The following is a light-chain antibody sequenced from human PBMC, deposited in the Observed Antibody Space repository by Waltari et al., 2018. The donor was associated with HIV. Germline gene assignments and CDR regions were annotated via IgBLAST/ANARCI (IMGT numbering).Light chain of an antibody. CDR2: SNH. V-gene: IGLV1-44*01. J-gene: IGLJ2*01. Sequence: QSVLTQPPSAPGTPGQRVTISCSGGASNIGSNSVSWYQQVPGTAPKLLIHSNHQRPSGVPERYSGSKSGTSASLAIYGLQSEDEADYYCASWDDSLNVMLFGGGTKLTV. CDR3: ASWDDSLNVML. CDR1: ASNIGSNS.